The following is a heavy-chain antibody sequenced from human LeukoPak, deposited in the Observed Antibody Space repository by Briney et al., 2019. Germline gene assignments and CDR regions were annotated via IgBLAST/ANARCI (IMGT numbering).Heavy chain of an antibody. Sequence: PSETLSLTCTVSGGSISSYYWSWIRQPPGKGLEWIGYIYYSGSTNYNPSLKSRVTISVDTSKNQFSLKLSSVTAADTAVYYCARGRLRSGLRFLEWISYYMDVWGKGTTVTVSS. CDR3: ARGRLRSGLRFLEWISYYMDV. CDR2: IYYSGST. D-gene: IGHD3-3*01. CDR1: GGSISSYY. V-gene: IGHV4-59*01. J-gene: IGHJ6*03.